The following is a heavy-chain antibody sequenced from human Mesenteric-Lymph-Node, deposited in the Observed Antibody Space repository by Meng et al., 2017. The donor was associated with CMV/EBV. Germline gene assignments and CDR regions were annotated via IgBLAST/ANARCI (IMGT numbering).Heavy chain of an antibody. J-gene: IGHJ4*02. CDR2: IYNGDRT. Sequence: GESLKISCAASGFTVSSNYMTWIHQAPGKGLEWVSVIYNGDRTNYADSVKGRFTISRDNSKNTLYLQMNSLTTEDTATYYCARGELGKGSFWGQGTLVTVSS. D-gene: IGHD7-27*01. CDR1: GFTVSSNY. V-gene: IGHV3-66*02. CDR3: ARGELGKGSF.